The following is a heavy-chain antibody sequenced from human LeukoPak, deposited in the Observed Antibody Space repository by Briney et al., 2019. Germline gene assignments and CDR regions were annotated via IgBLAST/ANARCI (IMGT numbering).Heavy chain of an antibody. CDR3: ARAQDFSDSSGPNYLDF. V-gene: IGHV4-38-2*02. J-gene: IGHJ4*02. D-gene: IGHD3-22*01. Sequence: PSETLSLTCTVSGYSLSSGVFCDWIRQSPGKGLEWIGSFSHRGGSYHNPSLKSRVTISVDTSKNQFSLKLLSVTAADTAVYYCARAQDFSDSSGPNYLDFWGQGILVTVSS. CDR2: FSHRGGS. CDR1: GYSLSSGVF.